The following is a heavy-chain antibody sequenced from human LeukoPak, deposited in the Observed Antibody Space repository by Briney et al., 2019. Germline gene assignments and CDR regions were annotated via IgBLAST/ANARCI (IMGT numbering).Heavy chain of an antibody. CDR2: ISAHYGNT. CDR1: GYIFTRYG. Sequence: GASVKVSCKASGYIFTRYGISWVRQAPGQGLEWMGWISAHYGNTNYAQKSKDRVTMTTDTSTNTAYMELRSLRPDDTAVYYCARDFFHGHCSGLSCFLLDYWGQGSLVTVSS. D-gene: IGHD2-15*01. V-gene: IGHV1-18*04. CDR3: ARDFFHGHCSGLSCFLLDY. J-gene: IGHJ4*02.